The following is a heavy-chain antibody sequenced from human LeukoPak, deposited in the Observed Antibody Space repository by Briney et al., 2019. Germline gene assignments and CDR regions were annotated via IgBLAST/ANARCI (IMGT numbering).Heavy chain of an antibody. CDR3: ARVEITIFGVAHYYYYMDV. CDR1: GFTVSSNY. D-gene: IGHD3-3*01. CDR2: IKQDGSEK. Sequence: PGGSLRLSCAASGFTVSSNYMSWVRQAPGKGLEWVDNIKQDGSEKYYVDSVKGRFTISRDNAKNSLYLQMNSLRAEDTAVYYCARVEITIFGVAHYYYYMDVWGKGTTVTVSS. J-gene: IGHJ6*03. V-gene: IGHV3-7*01.